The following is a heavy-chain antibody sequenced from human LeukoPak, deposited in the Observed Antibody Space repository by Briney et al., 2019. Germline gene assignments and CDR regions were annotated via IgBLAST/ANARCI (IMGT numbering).Heavy chain of an antibody. CDR2: INPSGGST. V-gene: IGHV1-46*01. CDR1: GFTFTSYY. J-gene: IGHJ4*02. Sequence: ASVKVSCKASGFTFTSYYIHWVRQAPGQGLEWMGIINPSGGSTTYAQKFQGRVAMTRDTSTSRVYMEVSSLRSEDTAVYYCARTYSSSDEFDYWGQGTLVTVSS. CDR3: ARTYSSSDEFDY. D-gene: IGHD6-13*01.